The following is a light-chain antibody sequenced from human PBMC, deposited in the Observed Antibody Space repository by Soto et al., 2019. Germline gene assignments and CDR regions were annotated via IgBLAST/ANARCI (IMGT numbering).Light chain of an antibody. V-gene: IGKV4-1*01. CDR2: WAS. CDR3: QQDYITPSVT. Sequence: DIVMTQSPDSLAVSLGERATINCKSSQSVLYSSNNKNYLAWYQQKPGQPPKLLIYWASIRVSGVPDRFSVIGSVTDFTLTISSLPAEDVATYYCQQDYITPSVTFGGGTKVEIK. CDR1: QSVLYSSNNKNY. J-gene: IGKJ4*01.